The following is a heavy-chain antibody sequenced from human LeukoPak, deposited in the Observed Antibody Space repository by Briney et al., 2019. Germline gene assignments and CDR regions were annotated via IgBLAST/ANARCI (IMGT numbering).Heavy chain of an antibody. D-gene: IGHD1-26*01. V-gene: IGHV1-69*13. CDR2: IIPIFHTA. Sequence: SVKVSCKASGGTFSSYAISWVRQAPGQGLEWMGGIIPIFHTADYAQKFQGRVTITADESTSTAYMELSSLRSEDTAVYYCATIGIVGATRNWFDPWGQGTLVTVSS. J-gene: IGHJ5*02. CDR1: GGTFSSYA. CDR3: ATIGIVGATRNWFDP.